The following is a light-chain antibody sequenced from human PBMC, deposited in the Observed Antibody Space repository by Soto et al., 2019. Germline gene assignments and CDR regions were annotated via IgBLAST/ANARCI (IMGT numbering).Light chain of an antibody. CDR1: QSVGSF. Sequence: EIVLTQSPATLSLSPGERATLSCRASQSVGSFVAWYQQKPGQAPRLLIYDTSIRATGIPARFSGSGSGTDFPLPISSLEPEDFAVYYCQQRNSWPPTFTFGQGTRLEIK. CDR2: DTS. J-gene: IGKJ5*01. V-gene: IGKV3-11*01. CDR3: QQRNSWPPTFT.